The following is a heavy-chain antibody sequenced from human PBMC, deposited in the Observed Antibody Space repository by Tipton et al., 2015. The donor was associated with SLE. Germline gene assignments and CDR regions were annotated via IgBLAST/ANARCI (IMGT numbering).Heavy chain of an antibody. CDR3: ARANERFLEWSPPDY. CDR2: IQTSGST. CDR1: GDSISSGTYY. J-gene: IGHJ4*02. V-gene: IGHV4-61*02. D-gene: IGHD3-3*01. Sequence: TLSLTCTVSGDSISSGTYYWSWIRQPAGEGLDWIGRIQTSGSTNYNPSLKSRVTISVDTSKNQFSLRLSSVTAADTAVYFCARANERFLEWSPPDYWGPGALVTVSS.